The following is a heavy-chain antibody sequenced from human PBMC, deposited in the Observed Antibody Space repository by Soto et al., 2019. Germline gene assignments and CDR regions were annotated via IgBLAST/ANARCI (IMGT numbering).Heavy chain of an antibody. D-gene: IGHD6-19*01. CDR2: IYYSGGA. Sequence: SETLSLTCTVSGGSISSYYWTWIRQPPGKGLEWIAYIYYSGGAIYNPSLKSRVTISVDTSKNQFSLKLSSVTAADTAVYYCARQRYSSEPPNNYYYYYMDVWGKGTTVTVS. J-gene: IGHJ6*03. CDR3: ARQRYSSEPPNNYYYYYMDV. CDR1: GGSISSYY. V-gene: IGHV4-59*08.